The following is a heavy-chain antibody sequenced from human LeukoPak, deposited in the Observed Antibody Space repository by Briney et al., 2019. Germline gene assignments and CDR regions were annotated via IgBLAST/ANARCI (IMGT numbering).Heavy chain of an antibody. Sequence: SETLSLTCTLSVGSISSSSYYWGWICRPPGKGLERIGNIYYSRNTYYNPSLKSRVTISVDTSKNQFSLKLSSVTAADTAVYHCARQPYMLGAYYFDYWGQGTLVTVSS. CDR2: IYYSRNT. J-gene: IGHJ4*02. CDR1: VGSISSSSYY. D-gene: IGHD1-26*01. CDR3: ARQPYMLGAYYFDY. V-gene: IGHV4-39*01.